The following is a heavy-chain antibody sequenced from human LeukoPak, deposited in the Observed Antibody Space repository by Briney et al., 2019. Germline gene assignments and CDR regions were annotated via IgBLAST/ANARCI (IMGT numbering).Heavy chain of an antibody. J-gene: IGHJ4*02. D-gene: IGHD2-2*01. CDR3: AKGFCISTSCFFDY. V-gene: IGHV3-9*01. Sequence: PGGSLRLSCAASGFTFDDYAMDWGRQAPGKGLEWVSGISWNSGSIRYADSVKGRLTISRDNAKKSLYLQMNSLRAEDTAFYYCAKGFCISTSCFFDYWGQGSLVTVSS. CDR1: GFTFDDYA. CDR2: ISWNSGSI.